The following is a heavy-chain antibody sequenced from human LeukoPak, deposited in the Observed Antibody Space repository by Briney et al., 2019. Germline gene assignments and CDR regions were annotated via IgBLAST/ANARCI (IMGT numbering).Heavy chain of an antibody. Sequence: SLRLSCSASGFTFSTFAMDWVRQGPGQGLEWVAAISYDGSNKNYADSRKGRFTISRDNSKNTLYLQMNSLRAEDTAVYYCARGVRIAVAGYIDYWGQGTLVTVSS. D-gene: IGHD6-19*01. J-gene: IGHJ4*02. CDR3: ARGVRIAVAGYIDY. CDR1: GFTFSTFA. CDR2: ISYDGSNK. V-gene: IGHV3-30*04.